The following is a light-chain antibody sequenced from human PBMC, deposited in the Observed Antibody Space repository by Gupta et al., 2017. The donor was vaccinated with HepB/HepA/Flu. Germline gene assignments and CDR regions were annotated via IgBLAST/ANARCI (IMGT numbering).Light chain of an antibody. CDR3: QQYGDSFA. J-gene: IGKJ5*01. Sequence: ENVLTQSPGTLSLSPGERATLSCRASQSIDRISLAWYQQKPGQAPRLLIHDTSTSATGIPDRFSGSGSGTDFTLTIGGLEAKDFAFYYCQQYGDSFAFGQGTRLEIK. V-gene: IGKV3-20*01. CDR2: DTS. CDR1: QSIDRIS.